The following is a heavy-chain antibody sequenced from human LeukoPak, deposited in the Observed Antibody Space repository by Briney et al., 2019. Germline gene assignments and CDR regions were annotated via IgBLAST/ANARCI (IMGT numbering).Heavy chain of an antibody. Sequence: GGSLRLSCAVSGFTLNSYGMHWVRQAPAKGLVWVSRIRINGGSTSYADSVKGRFTISRDNDKNTVYLQMNSLREEDTAVYYCARSAYCGSDCHYYFDYWGQGTLVTVSS. J-gene: IGHJ4*02. CDR2: IRINGGST. V-gene: IGHV3-74*01. CDR1: GFTLNSYG. D-gene: IGHD2-21*02. CDR3: ARSAYCGSDCHYYFDY.